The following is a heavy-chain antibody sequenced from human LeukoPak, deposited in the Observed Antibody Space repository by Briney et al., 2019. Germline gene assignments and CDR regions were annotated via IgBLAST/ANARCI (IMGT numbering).Heavy chain of an antibody. CDR2: IYYSGCT. CDR1: GGSISTYF. V-gene: IGHV4-59*13. CDR3: ARSSKTYYMDV. Sequence: SETLSLTCTVSGGSISTYFWTWIRQPPGKGLEWVGYIYYSGCTHYNSSLKSRVSISIDTSNNRFSLQLNSVTAADTAVYYCARSSKTYYMDVWGRGTTVTVSS. J-gene: IGHJ6*03.